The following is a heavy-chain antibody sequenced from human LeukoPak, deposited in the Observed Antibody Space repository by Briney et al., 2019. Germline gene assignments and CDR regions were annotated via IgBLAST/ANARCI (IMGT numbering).Heavy chain of an antibody. CDR3: ARAGAAAGTLRRVYYYYGMDV. V-gene: IGHV1-2*04. D-gene: IGHD6-13*01. J-gene: IGHJ6*02. CDR2: INPNSGGI. Sequence: ASVKVSCKASGYTFTGYYIHWVRQAPGQGLEWMGRINPNSGGINYAQKFQGWVTMTRDTSISTAYMELSRLRSDDTAVYYCARAGAAAGTLRRVYYYYGMDVWGQGTTVTVSS. CDR1: GYTFTGYY.